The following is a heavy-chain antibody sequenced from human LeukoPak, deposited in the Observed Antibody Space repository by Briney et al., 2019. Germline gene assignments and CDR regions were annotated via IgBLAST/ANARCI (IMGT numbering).Heavy chain of an antibody. CDR3: ARAIDGRFGEFFTKFDY. D-gene: IGHD3-10*01. CDR1: GFTFSSYG. Sequence: GGSLRLSCAASGFTFSSYGMHWVRQAPGKGLEWVAFIRYDGSNKYYADSVKGRFTISRDNAKNSLYLQMNSLRAEDTAVYYCARAIDGRFGEFFTKFDYWGQGALVTVSS. J-gene: IGHJ4*02. CDR2: IRYDGSNK. V-gene: IGHV3-30*02.